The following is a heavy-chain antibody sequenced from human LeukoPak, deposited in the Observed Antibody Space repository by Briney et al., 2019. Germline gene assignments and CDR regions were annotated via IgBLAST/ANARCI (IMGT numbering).Heavy chain of an antibody. D-gene: IGHD1-26*01. J-gene: IGHJ4*02. CDR1: GFTFSSYA. V-gene: IGHV3-30-3*01. CDR2: ISYDGSNK. Sequence: GRSLRLSCAASGFTFSSYAMHWVRQAPGKGLEWVAVISYDGSNKYYADSVKGRFTISRDNSKNTLYLQMNSLRAEDTAVYYCARDYRGWPDYWGQGTLATVSS. CDR3: ARDYRGWPDY.